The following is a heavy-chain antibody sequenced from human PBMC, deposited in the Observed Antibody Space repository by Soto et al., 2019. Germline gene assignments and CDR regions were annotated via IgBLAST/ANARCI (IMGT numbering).Heavy chain of an antibody. J-gene: IGHJ4*02. D-gene: IGHD3-16*01. V-gene: IGHV3-30*03. Sequence: VQMVESGGGVVQPGGSLRLSCAGSGFAFSRFGMQWVRQAPGKGLEWVACITFNGSKEYYVDSVKGRFAISRDNSMNTLYLQMSSLGPEDTAVYYCATDPGAFAGAMRHWGRGTLVTVSS. CDR1: GFAFSRFG. CDR2: ITFNGSKE. CDR3: ATDPGAFAGAMRH.